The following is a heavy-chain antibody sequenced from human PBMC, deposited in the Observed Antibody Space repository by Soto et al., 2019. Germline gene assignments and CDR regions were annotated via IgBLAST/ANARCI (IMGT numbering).Heavy chain of an antibody. D-gene: IGHD3-10*01. V-gene: IGHV4-34*01. Sequence: SETLSLTCAVYGGSFRGYYWSWIRQPPGKGLEWIGEINQSGSTHYNPSLKSRVTISVDTSKYQFSLKLSSVTAADTAVFYCARSKPVLLWFGESPYFDYWGQGTLVTVS. CDR1: GGSFRGYY. CDR3: ARSKPVLLWFGESPYFDY. J-gene: IGHJ4*02. CDR2: INQSGST.